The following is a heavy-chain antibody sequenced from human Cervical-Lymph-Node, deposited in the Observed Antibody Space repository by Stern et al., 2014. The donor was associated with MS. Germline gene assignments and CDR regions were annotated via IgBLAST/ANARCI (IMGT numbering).Heavy chain of an antibody. J-gene: IGHJ4*02. CDR1: GYSFSSYW. D-gene: IGHD3-22*01. CDR2: IFPSDSET. Sequence: EVQLVQSGAEVKKPGESLKIACKGSGYSFSSYWIAWVRQMPGKGLEWMGMIFPSDSETRYSPSFEGQVTISVDKSTRTAYLHRSSLKASDTARYYCGREVALTAGLLGFWGQGTQVIVS. CDR3: GREVALTAGLLGF. V-gene: IGHV5-51*01.